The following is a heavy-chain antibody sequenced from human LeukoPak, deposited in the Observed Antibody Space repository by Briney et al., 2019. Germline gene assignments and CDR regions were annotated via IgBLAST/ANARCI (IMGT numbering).Heavy chain of an antibody. Sequence: PGGSLRLSCAASGFTFSSYCMHWVRQAPGEGLVWVSHINSGGSSTSYADSVKGRFPISREHAKNTLSLQMNSLRAEDTAVYYCGRDFGGPNYYYSYVMDVWGQGTTVTVSS. CDR2: INSGGSST. CDR3: GRDFGGPNYYYSYVMDV. V-gene: IGHV3-74*01. CDR1: GFTFSSYC. D-gene: IGHD2-15*01. J-gene: IGHJ6*02.